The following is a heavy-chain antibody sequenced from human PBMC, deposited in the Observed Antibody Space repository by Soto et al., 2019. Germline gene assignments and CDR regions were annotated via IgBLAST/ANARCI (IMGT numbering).Heavy chain of an antibody. D-gene: IGHD3-22*01. V-gene: IGHV3-23*01. J-gene: IGHJ1*01. Sequence: GVSLRLSCTASGFTFSDYAMAWVLQGPGKGLEWVSTLSGGSSVTYYGDSVKGRFTISRDNAKKTLFLQLNRLSAEHTATYYCAKVLSKNYYYHYDFWGQGTKVTVSS. CDR3: AKVLSKNYYYHYDF. CDR2: LSGGSSVT. CDR1: GFTFSDYA.